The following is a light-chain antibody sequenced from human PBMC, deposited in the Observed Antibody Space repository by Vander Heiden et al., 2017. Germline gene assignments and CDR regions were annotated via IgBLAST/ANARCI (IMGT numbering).Light chain of an antibody. CDR2: ATS. Sequence: DIQLPQSPSSLSASVGDRVTITCRASQSISSYLNWYQQKPGKAPKLLIYATSSLQSGVPSRFSGSGSGTDFTLTISRLQPEDFATYYCQQSDSTPLTFGGGTKVEIK. V-gene: IGKV1-39*01. CDR1: QSISSY. J-gene: IGKJ4*01. CDR3: QQSDSTPLT.